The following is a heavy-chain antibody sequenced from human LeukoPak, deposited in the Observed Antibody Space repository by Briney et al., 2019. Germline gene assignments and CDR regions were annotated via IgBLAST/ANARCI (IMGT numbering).Heavy chain of an antibody. Sequence: PAGSLRLSYASSYIATSYDTMSRHRLPPGKGLEWVSTINANSGTTSYAASVRGRFTISRDNSKNTLYLQVNTLRADDPATYHCARAISGGRAVTADWFHPWGQGTLVVVSS. V-gene: IGHV3-23*01. CDR3: ARAISGGRAVTADWFHP. CDR1: YIATSYDT. D-gene: IGHD6-19*01. CDR2: INANSGTT. J-gene: IGHJ5*01.